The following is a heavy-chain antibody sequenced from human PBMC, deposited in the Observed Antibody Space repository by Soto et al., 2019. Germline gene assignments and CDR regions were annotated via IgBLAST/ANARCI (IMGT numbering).Heavy chain of an antibody. CDR3: ARGIN. CDR1: GYTFTSYD. CDR2: MNPNSGNT. Sequence: QVPLVQSGAEVKRPGASVRVSCKASGYTFTSYDINWVRQATGQGLEWLGWMNPNSGNTGYAQKFQGRITLTRSTSTSTAYMELTSLRSEVTAVYYCARGINWGQGTMVTVSS. J-gene: IGHJ3*01. V-gene: IGHV1-8*01.